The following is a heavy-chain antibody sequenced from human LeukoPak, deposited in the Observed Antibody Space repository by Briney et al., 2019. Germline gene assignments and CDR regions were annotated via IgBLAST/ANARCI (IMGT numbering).Heavy chain of an antibody. D-gene: IGHD3-22*01. CDR3: ARARYYYDSSGYYRPYYFDH. J-gene: IGHJ4*02. CDR1: GFTFSSYA. Sequence: PGRSLRLSCAASGFTFSSYAMHWVRQAPGKGLEWVAVISYDVSNEYYADSVKGRFTISRDNSKNTLYLQMNSLRAEDTAVYYCARARYYYDSSGYYRPYYFDHWGQGTLVTVSS. CDR2: ISYDVSNE. V-gene: IGHV3-30*04.